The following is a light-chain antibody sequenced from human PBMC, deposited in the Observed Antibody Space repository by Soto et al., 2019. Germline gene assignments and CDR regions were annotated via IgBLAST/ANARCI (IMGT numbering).Light chain of an antibody. CDR1: SSDVGGYNY. V-gene: IGLV2-8*01. J-gene: IGLJ1*01. CDR2: EVS. CDR3: SSSAGSYNFFYV. Sequence: QSALTQPPSASGSPGQSVTISCTGTSSDVGGYNYVSWYQQHPGKAPKLMIYEVSKRPSGVPDRFSGSKSGNTASLTVSGLQAEDEAVYNCSSSAGSYNFFYVVGTGTRSPS.